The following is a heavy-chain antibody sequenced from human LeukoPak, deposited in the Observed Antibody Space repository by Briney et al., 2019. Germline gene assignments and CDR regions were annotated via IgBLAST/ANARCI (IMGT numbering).Heavy chain of an antibody. D-gene: IGHD5-12*01. V-gene: IGHV1-2*02. Sequence: ASVKVSCKASGYTFTSYYMHWVRQAPGQGLEWMGWINPNSGGTNYAQKFQGRVTMTRDTSISTAYMELSRLRSDDTAVYYCARDSGYENPYYYYYMDVWGKGTTVTISS. CDR2: INPNSGGT. CDR1: GYTFTSYY. CDR3: ARDSGYENPYYYYYMDV. J-gene: IGHJ6*03.